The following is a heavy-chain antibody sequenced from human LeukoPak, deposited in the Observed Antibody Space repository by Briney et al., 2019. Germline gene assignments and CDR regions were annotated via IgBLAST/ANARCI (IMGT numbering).Heavy chain of an antibody. J-gene: IGHJ4*02. V-gene: IGHV4-59*12. CDR3: ARELAGATAFDY. D-gene: IGHD1-26*01. CDR2: ISYSGST. CDR1: GGSLSPYY. Sequence: SQTLSLTCTVSGGSLSPYYWSWIRQSPGKGLEWIGYISYSGSTNSHPSLKSRVTISVDTSKNQFSLKLSSVTAADTAVYYCARELAGATAFDYWGQGTLVTVSS.